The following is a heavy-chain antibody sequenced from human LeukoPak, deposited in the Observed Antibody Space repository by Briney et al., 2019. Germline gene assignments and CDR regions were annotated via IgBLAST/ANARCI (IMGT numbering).Heavy chain of an antibody. CDR2: ISSSGSNI. CDR1: GFTFSSYE. D-gene: IGHD2-15*01. V-gene: IGHV3-48*03. J-gene: IGHJ4*02. CDR3: ATEPQQYCSGGSCYAVDY. Sequence: PGGSLRLSCAASGFTFSSYEMNWVRQAPGKGLEWVSYISSSGSNIYYADSVKGRFTISRDNAKNSLYLQMNSLRAEDTAVYYCATEPQQYCSGGSCYAVDYWGQGTLVTVSS.